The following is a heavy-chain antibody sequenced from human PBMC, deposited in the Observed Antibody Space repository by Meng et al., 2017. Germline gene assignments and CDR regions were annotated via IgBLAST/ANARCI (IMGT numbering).Heavy chain of an antibody. CDR3: ARHGLVSSPSGDFDI. V-gene: IGHV5-51*01. CDR1: GYSFTSYW. J-gene: IGHJ3*02. CDR2: IYPGDSDT. Sequence: GESLKISCKGSGYSFTSYWIGWVRQMPGKGLEWMGIIYPGDSDTRYSPSFQGQFTISADKSISTAYLQWSSLKASDTAMYYCARHGLVSSPSGDFDIWGQGTMVTVSS. D-gene: IGHD6-13*01.